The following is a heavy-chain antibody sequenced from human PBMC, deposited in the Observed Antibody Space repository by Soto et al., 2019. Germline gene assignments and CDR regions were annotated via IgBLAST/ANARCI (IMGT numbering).Heavy chain of an antibody. J-gene: IGHJ2*01. Sequence: PSETLSLTCTVSGGSISSGDYYWSWIRQPPGKGLEWIGYIYYSGSTYYNPSLKSRVTISVDTSKNQFSLKLSSVTAADTAVYYCARDKSYYDSSGYPNYWYFDLWGRGTLVTVSS. CDR3: ARDKSYYDSSGYPNYWYFDL. D-gene: IGHD3-22*01. V-gene: IGHV4-30-4*01. CDR2: IYYSGST. CDR1: GGSISSGDYY.